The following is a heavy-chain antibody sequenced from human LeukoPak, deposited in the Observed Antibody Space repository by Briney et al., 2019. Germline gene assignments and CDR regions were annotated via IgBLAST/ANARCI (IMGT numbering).Heavy chain of an antibody. CDR1: GFTFDNYA. V-gene: IGHV3-23*01. J-gene: IGHJ4*02. CDR3: AKDLKGAGSTTYYFDS. D-gene: IGHD1-1*01. CDR2: ITGSGLTI. Sequence: PGGSLRLSCAASGFTFDNYAMNWVRQAPGKGLEWVSSITGSGLTIYYADSVKGRFTISRDNSRDTLYLQMDSLRAEDTAIYYCAKDLKGAGSTTYYFDSWAREPWSPSPQ.